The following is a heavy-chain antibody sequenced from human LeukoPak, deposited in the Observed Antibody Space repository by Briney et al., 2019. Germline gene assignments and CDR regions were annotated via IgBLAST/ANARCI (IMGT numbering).Heavy chain of an antibody. CDR2: INPSGGST. J-gene: IGHJ4*02. CDR3: ARDLEGSSFTWIQSSTPHAFDY. D-gene: IGHD5-18*01. Sequence: GASVKVSCKAPGYTFTSYYMHWVRQAPGQGLEWMGVINPSGGSTSYAQKFQGRVTMTRDTSTSTVYMELSSLRSEDTAVYYCARDLEGSSFTWIQSSTPHAFDYWGQGTLVTVSS. V-gene: IGHV1-46*01. CDR1: GYTFTSYY.